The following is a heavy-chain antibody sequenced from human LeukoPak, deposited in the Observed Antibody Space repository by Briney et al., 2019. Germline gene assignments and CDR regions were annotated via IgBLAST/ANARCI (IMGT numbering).Heavy chain of an antibody. J-gene: IGHJ4*02. CDR1: GFTLRSYT. D-gene: IGHD2-15*01. CDR3: ARDATPQWGDY. Sequence: GGSLRLSCAASGFTLRSYTMNWVRQAPGKGLEWVSSIGISSNKIYYADSVKGRFIISRDNAKNSVYLQMNSLRAEDTAVYYCARDATPQWGDYWGQGTLVTVSS. CDR2: IGISSNKI. V-gene: IGHV3-21*01.